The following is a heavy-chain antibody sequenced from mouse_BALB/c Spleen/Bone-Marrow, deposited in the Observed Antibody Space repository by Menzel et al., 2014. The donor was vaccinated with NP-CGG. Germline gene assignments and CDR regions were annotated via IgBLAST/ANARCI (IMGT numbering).Heavy chain of an antibody. CDR3: SLLGDY. J-gene: IGHJ2*01. D-gene: IGHD1-1*01. Sequence: QVQLQQSGAELVKPGASVKLSCKASGYTFTRYYMYWVKQRPGQGLEWIGGINPYNGGTHFNEKFKSKATLTVDKSSSTAYMQLNSLTAEGSAVYYCSLLGDYWGQGTTLTVSS. V-gene: IGHV1-53*01. CDR1: GYTFTRYY. CDR2: INPYNGGT.